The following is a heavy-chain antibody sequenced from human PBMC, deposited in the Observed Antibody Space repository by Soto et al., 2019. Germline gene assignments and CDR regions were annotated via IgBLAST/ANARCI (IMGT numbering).Heavy chain of an antibody. J-gene: IGHJ5*02. CDR3: ATETTHYAHDL. CDR2: IWHDGSNK. Sequence: QVQLLESGGGVVQPGTSLRLSCAASGFTFSTYVMHWVRQAPGKGLEWVAVIWHDGSNKNYADSVKGRFTISRDNSKNTLYRQMNSLRGEDTAVYYCATETTHYAHDLWGQGTLVTVSS. V-gene: IGHV3-33*01. CDR1: GFTFSTYV. D-gene: IGHD2-2*01.